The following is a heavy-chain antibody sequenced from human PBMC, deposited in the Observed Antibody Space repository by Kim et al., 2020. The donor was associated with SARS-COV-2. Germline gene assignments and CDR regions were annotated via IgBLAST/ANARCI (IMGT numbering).Heavy chain of an antibody. CDR2: YTSGRT. D-gene: IGHD3-16*02. CDR3: ASALGH. J-gene: IGHJ4*02. V-gene: IGHV4-4*07. Sequence: YTSGRTNYNPSLQSRVTMSVDMSKNQFSRKRSSVTAADTAVYYCASALGHWGQGTLVTVSS.